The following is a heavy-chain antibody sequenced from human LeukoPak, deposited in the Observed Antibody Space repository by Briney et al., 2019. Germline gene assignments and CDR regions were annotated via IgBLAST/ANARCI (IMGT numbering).Heavy chain of an antibody. J-gene: IGHJ4*02. V-gene: IGHV1-69*05. CDR3: ARESEASDVCGGDCYALDY. CDR2: IIPIFGTA. D-gene: IGHD2-21*02. CDR1: GYTFTSYY. Sequence: ASVKVSCKASGYTFTSYYMHWVRQAPGQGLEWMGRIIPIFGTANYAQKFQGRVTITTDESTSTAYTELSSLRSEDTAVYYCARESEASDVCGGDCYALDYWGQGTLVTVSS.